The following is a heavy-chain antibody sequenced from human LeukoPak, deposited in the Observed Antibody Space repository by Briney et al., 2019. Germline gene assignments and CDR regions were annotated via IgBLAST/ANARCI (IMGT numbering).Heavy chain of an antibody. V-gene: IGHV4-34*01. D-gene: IGHD3-3*01. CDR2: INHSGST. J-gene: IGHJ4*02. CDR3: ARYRRFLEWLSLDY. Sequence: KPSETLSLTCAVYGGSFSGYYWSWIRQPPGEGLEWIGEINHSGSTNYNPSLKSRVTISVDTSKNQFSLKLSSVTAADTAVYYCARYRRFLEWLSLDYWGQGTLVTVSS. CDR1: GGSFSGYY.